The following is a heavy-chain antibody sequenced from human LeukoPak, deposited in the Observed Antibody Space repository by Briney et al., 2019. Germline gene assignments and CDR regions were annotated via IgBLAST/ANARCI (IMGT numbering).Heavy chain of an antibody. D-gene: IGHD5-12*01. CDR3: ARDGYSGYQEGPGFDY. CDR1: GGTFSSYA. J-gene: IGHJ4*02. Sequence: SVKVSCKASGGTFSSYAISWVRQAPGQGLEWMGGIIPIFGTANYAQKFQGRVTITADESTSTAYMELSSLRSEDTAVYYCARDGYSGYQEGPGFDYWGQGTLVTVSS. V-gene: IGHV1-69*01. CDR2: IIPIFGTA.